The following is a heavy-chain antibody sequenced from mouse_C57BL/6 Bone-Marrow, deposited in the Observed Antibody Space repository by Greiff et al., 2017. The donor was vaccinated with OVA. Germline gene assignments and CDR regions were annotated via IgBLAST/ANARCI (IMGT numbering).Heavy chain of an antibody. CDR3: TRSGFTTVVAHWYFDV. V-gene: IGHV1-5*01. D-gene: IGHD1-1*01. J-gene: IGHJ1*01. CDR1: GYSFTSYW. Sequence: VQLQQSGTVLARPGASVKMSCKASGYSFTSYWMHWVKQRPGQGLEWIGAIYPGNGDTSYNQKFKGKAKLTAVTSASTAYMELSSLTNEDSAVYYCTRSGFTTVVAHWYFDVWGAGTTVTVSS. CDR2: IYPGNGDT.